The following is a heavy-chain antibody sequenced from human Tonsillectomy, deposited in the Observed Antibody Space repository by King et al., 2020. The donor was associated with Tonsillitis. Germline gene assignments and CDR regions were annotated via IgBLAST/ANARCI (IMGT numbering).Heavy chain of an antibody. Sequence: VQLVESGGGLIQPGGSLRLSCAASGFTVSSNYMNWVRQAPGKGLEWVSVIYSGFSTYYADSVKGRVTISRDNSKNTLYLQMNSLRAEDTAVYYCARGLDWLSKRYYGMDVWGQGTTDTVSS. CDR1: GFTVSSNY. J-gene: IGHJ6*02. V-gene: IGHV3-53*01. D-gene: IGHD3/OR15-3a*01. CDR3: ARGLDWLSKRYYGMDV. CDR2: IYSGFST.